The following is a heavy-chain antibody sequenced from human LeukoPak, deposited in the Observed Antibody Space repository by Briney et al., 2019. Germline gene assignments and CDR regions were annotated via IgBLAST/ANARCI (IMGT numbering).Heavy chain of an antibody. D-gene: IGHD3-10*01. J-gene: IGHJ3*02. Sequence: GESLKISCQASGYSFTTYWIGWVRQMPGKGLEWMANIYPGDSDTKYSPPFQGQVTISADKSINTAYLQWTSLKDSDTAMYYCARRTSSAWESFAFDIWGHGTLVIVSS. CDR1: GYSFTTYW. V-gene: IGHV5-51*01. CDR3: ARRTSSAWESFAFDI. CDR2: IYPGDSDT.